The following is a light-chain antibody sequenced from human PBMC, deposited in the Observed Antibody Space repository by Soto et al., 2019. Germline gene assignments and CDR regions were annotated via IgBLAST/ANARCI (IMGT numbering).Light chain of an antibody. J-gene: IGKJ1*01. Sequence: MVLSQSPGTLSLSPGERASLSCRASQSISSYLAWYQQKPGQAPRLLIYDASSRATGIPARFSGSGSGTEFTLTISSLQSEDFAVYYCPQYNNWPRTFGQGTKVDI. V-gene: IGKV3D-15*01. CDR1: QSISSY. CDR3: PQYNNWPRT. CDR2: DAS.